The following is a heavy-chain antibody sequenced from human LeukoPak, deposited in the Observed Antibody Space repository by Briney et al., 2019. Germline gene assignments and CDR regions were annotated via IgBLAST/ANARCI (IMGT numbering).Heavy chain of an antibody. CDR3: ARHAWGLNAFDV. Sequence: SETLSLTCTVSSASISSTNHNWGWLRQPPGKGPEWIGNIYFSGTSYCNPPLKSRVIISVDTSKSQFSLKLNSVTAADTAVYYCARHAWGLNAFDVWGRGTMVIVSS. V-gene: IGHV4-39*01. CDR2: IYFSGTS. J-gene: IGHJ3*01. CDR1: SASISSTNHN. D-gene: IGHD3-16*01.